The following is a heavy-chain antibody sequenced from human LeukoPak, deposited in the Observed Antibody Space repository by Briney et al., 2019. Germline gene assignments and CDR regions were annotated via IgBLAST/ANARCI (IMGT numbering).Heavy chain of an antibody. CDR2: TYYGSKWYN. CDR1: GDSVSSKSAA. CDR3: ARVDLGSAIFEPKWFDP. V-gene: IGHV6-1*01. D-gene: IGHD3-3*01. J-gene: IGHJ5*02. Sequence: SQPLSLTCAISGDSVSSKSAAWNWIRQSPSRGLEWLGRTYYGSKWYNDYAESVKSRITINADTSKNQFSLQLNSVTPEDTAVYYCARVDLGSAIFEPKWFDPWGQGTLVTVSS.